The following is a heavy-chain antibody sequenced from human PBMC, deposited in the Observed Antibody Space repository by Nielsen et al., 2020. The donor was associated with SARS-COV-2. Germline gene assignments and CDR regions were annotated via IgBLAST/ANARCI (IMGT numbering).Heavy chain of an antibody. Sequence: WVRQAPGQGLEWMGGFDPEDGETIYAQKFQGRVTMTEDTSTDTAYMELSSLRSEDTAVYYCARDRVIVGATTGVDYYYGMDVWGQGTTVTVSS. D-gene: IGHD1-26*01. CDR3: ARDRVIVGATTGVDYYYGMDV. CDR2: FDPEDGET. J-gene: IGHJ6*02. V-gene: IGHV1-24*01.